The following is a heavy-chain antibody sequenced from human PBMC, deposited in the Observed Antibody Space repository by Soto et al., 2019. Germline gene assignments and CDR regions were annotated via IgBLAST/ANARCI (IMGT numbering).Heavy chain of an antibody. J-gene: IGHJ3*02. Sequence: EVQLLESGGCLVQPGGSLRLSCAASGFTFSSYAMSWVRQAPGKGLEWVSAISGSSSYIYYADSVKGRFTISRDNAKNSLYLQMNSLRAEDTAVYYCASGYYSHDAFDIWGQGTMVTVSS. D-gene: IGHD3-3*01. V-gene: IGHV3-21*01. CDR2: ISGSSSYI. CDR3: ASGYYSHDAFDI. CDR1: GFTFSSYA.